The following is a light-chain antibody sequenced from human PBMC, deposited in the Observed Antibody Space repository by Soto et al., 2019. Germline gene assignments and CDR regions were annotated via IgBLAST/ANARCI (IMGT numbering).Light chain of an antibody. J-gene: IGLJ3*02. Sequence: QPVLTQSPSASASLGASVKLTCTLSSGHSSYAIAWHQQQPEKGPRYLMKLNNDGSHSKGDGIPDRFSGSSSGAERSLTISSLQSEDEADYYCQTWGTGIPVFGGGTKLTVL. CDR1: SGHSSYA. CDR2: LNNDGSH. CDR3: QTWGTGIPV. V-gene: IGLV4-69*01.